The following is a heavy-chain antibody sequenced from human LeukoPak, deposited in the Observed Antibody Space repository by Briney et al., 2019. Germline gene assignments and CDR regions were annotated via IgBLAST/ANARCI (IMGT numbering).Heavy chain of an antibody. CDR3: ARHPTNSDFWSGSSYFDY. J-gene: IGHJ4*02. CDR1: GGSFSGYY. Sequence: SETLSLTCAVYGGSFSGYYWSWIRQPPGKGLEWIGEINHSGSTNYNPSLKSRVTIFVDTSKNQFSLQLSSVTAADTAVYYCARHPTNSDFWSGSSYFDYWGQGTLVTVSS. CDR2: INHSGST. D-gene: IGHD3-3*01. V-gene: IGHV4-34*01.